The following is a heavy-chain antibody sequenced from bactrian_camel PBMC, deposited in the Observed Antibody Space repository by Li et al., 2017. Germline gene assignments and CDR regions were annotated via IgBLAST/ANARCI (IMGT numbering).Heavy chain of an antibody. D-gene: IGHD1*01. CDR3: AADVVNLQMARWYTY. CDR2: IYSDGST. V-gene: IGHV3S10*01. J-gene: IGHJ4*01. CDR1: GFTFSSYA. Sequence: VQLVESGGGLVQTGESLRLSCVASGFTFSSYAISWVRQAPGKGLEWLSGIYSDGSTTSADSLNGRFTISEDNAKNTLFLQMNSLTVEDSAMYYCAADVVNLQMARWYTYWGQGTQVTVS.